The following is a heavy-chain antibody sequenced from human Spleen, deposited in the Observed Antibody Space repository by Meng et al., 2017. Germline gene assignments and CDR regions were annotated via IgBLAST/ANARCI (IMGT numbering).Heavy chain of an antibody. CDR3: ARGPKIYGGNSGALGY. CDR2: INHSGST. Sequence: QVQLQQGGAGLLKPSETLSLTCAVYGGSFSGYYWSWIRQPPGKGLEWIGEINHSGSTNYHPSLKSRVTISVDTSKNQFSLKLSSVTAADTAVYYCARGPKIYGGNSGALGYWGQGTLVTVSS. J-gene: IGHJ4*02. D-gene: IGHD4-23*01. CDR1: GGSFSGYY. V-gene: IGHV4-34*01.